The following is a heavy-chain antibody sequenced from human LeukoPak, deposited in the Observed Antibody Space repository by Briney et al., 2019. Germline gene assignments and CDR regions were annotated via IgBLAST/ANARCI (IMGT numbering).Heavy chain of an antibody. Sequence: RSGGSLRLSCAASGFTFSSYSMNWVRQAPGKGLEWVSSISSSSSYIYYADSVKGRFTISRDNAKNSLYLQMNSLRAEDTAMYYCARRGAVAGTFDYWGQGTLVTVSS. J-gene: IGHJ4*02. CDR1: GFTFSSYS. CDR3: ARRGAVAGTFDY. D-gene: IGHD6-19*01. V-gene: IGHV3-21*01. CDR2: ISSSSSYI.